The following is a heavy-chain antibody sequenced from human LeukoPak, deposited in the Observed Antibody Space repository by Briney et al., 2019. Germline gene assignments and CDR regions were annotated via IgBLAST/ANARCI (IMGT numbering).Heavy chain of an antibody. CDR1: GFTFSSYA. CDR2: ISYDGSNK. CDR3: ATSGSYRFDY. Sequence: GGSLRLSCAASGFTFSSYAMHWVRQAPGKGLEWVAVISYDGSNKYYADSVKGRFTISRDNAKNSLYLQMNSLRVEDTAIYYCATSGSYRFDYWGQGTLVTVSS. D-gene: IGHD1-26*01. J-gene: IGHJ4*02. V-gene: IGHV3-30*04.